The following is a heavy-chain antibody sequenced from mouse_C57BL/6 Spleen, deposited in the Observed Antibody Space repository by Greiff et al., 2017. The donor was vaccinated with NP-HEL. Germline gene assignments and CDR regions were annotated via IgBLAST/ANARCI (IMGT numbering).Heavy chain of an antibody. CDR3: AKGTTVGRYFDY. D-gene: IGHD1-1*01. V-gene: IGHV1-64*01. CDR2: IHPNSGST. Sequence: VQLQQPGAELVKPGASVKLSCKASGYTFTSYWMHWVKQRPGQGLEWIGMIHPNSGSTNYNEKFKSKATLTVDKSSSTAYMQLSSLTSEDSAVYYCAKGTTVGRYFDYWGQGTTLTVSS. J-gene: IGHJ2*01. CDR1: GYTFTSYW.